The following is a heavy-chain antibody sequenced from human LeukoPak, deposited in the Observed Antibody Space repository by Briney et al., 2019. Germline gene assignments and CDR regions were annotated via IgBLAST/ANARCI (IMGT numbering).Heavy chain of an antibody. CDR2: ISSYIGAA. CDR1: GYTFSNYG. CDR3: ARDLRVSGYGYYYYGMDV. Sequence: ASVKVSCKASGYTFSNYGISWVRQAPGQGLEWMGWISSYIGAANYTQKLQGRVTMTTDTSTSTAYMELRSLRSDDTAVYYCARDLRVSGYGYYYYGMDVWGQGTTVTVSS. D-gene: IGHD5-12*01. V-gene: IGHV1-18*01. J-gene: IGHJ6*02.